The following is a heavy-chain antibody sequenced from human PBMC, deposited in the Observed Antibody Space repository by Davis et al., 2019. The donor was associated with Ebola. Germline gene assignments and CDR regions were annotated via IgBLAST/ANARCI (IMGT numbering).Heavy chain of an antibody. CDR2: INPNSGGT. Sequence: ASVKVSCKASGYTFTGYYMHWVRQAPGQGLEWMGRINPNSGGTNYAQKFQGRVTRTRDTSISTAYMELSRLRSDDTAVYYCARDEGRYSYGRWFDPWGQGTLVTVSS. D-gene: IGHD5-18*01. CDR3: ARDEGRYSYGRWFDP. V-gene: IGHV1-2*06. CDR1: GYTFTGYY. J-gene: IGHJ5*02.